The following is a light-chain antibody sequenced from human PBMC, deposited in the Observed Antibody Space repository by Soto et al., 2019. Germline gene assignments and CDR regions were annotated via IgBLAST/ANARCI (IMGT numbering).Light chain of an antibody. CDR3: QQYNNWPPWT. CDR1: QSVGSN. J-gene: IGKJ1*01. Sequence: EIVMTQSPATLSVSPGERAALSCRASQSVGSNLAWYQQKPGQAPRLIIYDASTRATGMPARFSGSGSGTEFTLTISSLQSEDVAVYYCQQYNNWPPWTFGQGTKVDIK. CDR2: DAS. V-gene: IGKV3-15*01.